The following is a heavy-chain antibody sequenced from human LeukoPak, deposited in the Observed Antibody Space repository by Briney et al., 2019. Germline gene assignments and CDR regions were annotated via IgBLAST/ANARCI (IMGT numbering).Heavy chain of an antibody. Sequence: GESLKISCKGSGYTFPSYWIGWVRQPPGKGLEGMGIIYPGDSDTRYSPTFEGQVTISADKSISTAYLQWGSLKASDTAMYYCARGHLDDPDSSGYYSLLFDYWGQGTLVTVSS. D-gene: IGHD3-22*01. V-gene: IGHV5-51*01. CDR1: GYTFPSYW. CDR3: ARGHLDDPDSSGYYSLLFDY. CDR2: IYPGDSDT. J-gene: IGHJ4*02.